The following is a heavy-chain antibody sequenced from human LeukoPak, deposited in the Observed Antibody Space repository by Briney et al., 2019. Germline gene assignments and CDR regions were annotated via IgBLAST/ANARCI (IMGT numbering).Heavy chain of an antibody. Sequence: GGSLRLSCAASGFTFSSYSMNWVRQAPGKGLEWVSSISRSSSYIYYADSVKGRFTISRDNAKNSLYLQMNSLRAEDTAVYYCAREGDSGYDVGGWFDPWGQGTLVTVSS. V-gene: IGHV3-21*01. CDR1: GFTFSSYS. J-gene: IGHJ5*02. D-gene: IGHD5-12*01. CDR3: AREGDSGYDVGGWFDP. CDR2: ISRSSSYI.